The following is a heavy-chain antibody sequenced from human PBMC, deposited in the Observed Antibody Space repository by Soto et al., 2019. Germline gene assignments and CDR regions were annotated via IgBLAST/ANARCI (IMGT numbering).Heavy chain of an antibody. J-gene: IGHJ6*02. CDR3: AAARRSSWAYYYYYGMDV. CDR2: MNPNSGNT. Sequence: GASVKVSCKASGYTFTSYDINWVRQATGQGLEWMGWMNPNSGNTGYAQKFQGRVTMTRNTSISTAYMELSSLRSEDTAVYYCAAARRSSWAYYYYYGMDVWGQGTTVTVSS. CDR1: GYTFTSYD. D-gene: IGHD6-13*01. V-gene: IGHV1-8*01.